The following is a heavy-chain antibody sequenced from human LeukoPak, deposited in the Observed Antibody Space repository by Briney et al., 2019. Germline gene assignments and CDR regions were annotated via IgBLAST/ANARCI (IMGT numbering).Heavy chain of an antibody. CDR1: GGSISSYY. D-gene: IGHD1-1*01. V-gene: IGHV4-59*01. CDR2: IYYSGST. CDR3: SRERREYINSNYYYYYMDV. J-gene: IGHJ6*03. Sequence: SETLSLTCTVSGGSISSYYWSWIRQAPGKGLEWIGYIYYSGSTNYNPSLKSRVTISVDTSKNQFSLKLSSVTAADTAVYYCSRERREYINSNYYYYYMDVWGKGTTVTVSS.